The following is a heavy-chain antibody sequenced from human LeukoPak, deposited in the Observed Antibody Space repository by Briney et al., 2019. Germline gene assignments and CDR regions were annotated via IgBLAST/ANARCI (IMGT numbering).Heavy chain of an antibody. J-gene: IGHJ6*03. D-gene: IGHD3-3*01. CDR3: AREIFGVVKASYYYYMDV. V-gene: IGHV4-30-4*08. Sequence: TLSLTCTVSGGSISSGDYYWSWIRQPPGKGLEWIGYIYYSGSTYYNPSLKSRVTISVDTSKNQFSLKLSSVTAADTAVYYCAREIFGVVKASYYYYMDVWGKGTTVTVSS. CDR1: GGSISSGDYY. CDR2: IYYSGST.